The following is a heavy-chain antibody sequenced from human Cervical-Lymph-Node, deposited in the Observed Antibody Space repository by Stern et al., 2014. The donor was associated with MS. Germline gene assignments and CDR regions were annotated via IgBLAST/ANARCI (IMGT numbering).Heavy chain of an antibody. V-gene: IGHV3-21*01. CDR3: VREGVWDLRYYFDY. Sequence: EVQLVESGGGLVKPGGSLRLSCAAPGFTFSSYSMNWVRQAPGKGLEWVSAISSSSDYIYYADSVKGRFPISRDNAKNSLWLQMNSLRAEDTAVYYCVREGVWDLRYYFDYWGQGTLVTVSS. CDR2: ISSSSDYI. J-gene: IGHJ4*02. D-gene: IGHD1-26*01. CDR1: GFTFSSYS.